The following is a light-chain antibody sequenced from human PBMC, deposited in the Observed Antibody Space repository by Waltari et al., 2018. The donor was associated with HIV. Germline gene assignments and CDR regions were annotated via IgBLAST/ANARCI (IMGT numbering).Light chain of an antibody. V-gene: IGLV2-8*01. CDR1: SSDVGGYNY. CDR3: SSYPGSFPWV. J-gene: IGLJ3*02. Sequence: QSALTQPPSASGSPGQSVTISCTGSSSDVGGYNYVSWYQQHPGKAPKLIIYEVTKRPSGVPDGFSGSKSGNTASLTVSGLQAEDEADYYCSSYPGSFPWVFGGGTKLTVL. CDR2: EVT.